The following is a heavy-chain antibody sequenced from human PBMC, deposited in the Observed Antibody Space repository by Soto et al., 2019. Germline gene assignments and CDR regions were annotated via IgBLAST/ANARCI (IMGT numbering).Heavy chain of an antibody. Sequence: GGSVKVSCKASGYTFTGYYMHWVRQAPGQGLEWMGWINPNSGGTNYAQKFQGRVTMTRDTSISTAYMELSRLRSDDTAVYYCARPLSGYYPPFDYWGQGTLVTVSS. V-gene: IGHV1-2*02. D-gene: IGHD3-22*01. CDR1: GYTFTGYY. CDR3: ARPLSGYYPPFDY. J-gene: IGHJ4*02. CDR2: INPNSGGT.